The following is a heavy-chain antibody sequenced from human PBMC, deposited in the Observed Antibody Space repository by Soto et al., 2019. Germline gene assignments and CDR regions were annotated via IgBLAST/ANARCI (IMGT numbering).Heavy chain of an antibody. V-gene: IGHV3-33*01. D-gene: IGHD6-19*01. CDR2: IWYDGSNK. CDR1: GFAFSTYG. J-gene: IGHJ4*02. CDR3: ARDYGSGFDY. Sequence: QVQLVESGGGVVQPGRSLRLSCAASGFAFSTYGMHWVRQAPGKGLEWVAVIWYDGSNKYYVDSVKGRFTISRDNSKNTMYLQMNGLRAEDTAVYYCARDYGSGFDYWGQGTLVTVPS.